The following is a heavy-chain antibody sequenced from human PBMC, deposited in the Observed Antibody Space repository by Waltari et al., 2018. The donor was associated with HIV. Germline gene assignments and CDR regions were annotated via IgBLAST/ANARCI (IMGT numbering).Heavy chain of an antibody. Sequence: QVQLVESGGGVVQSGRSLRLSWAASGFTFSSYAMHWVRQATGKGLEWWAVISYDGINKSYADSVKGRFTISRDNSKNTLYLQMNSLRAEDTAVYFCASALRIVAANDYWGQGTLVTVSS. D-gene: IGHD6-13*01. V-gene: IGHV3-30*01. J-gene: IGHJ4*02. CDR1: GFTFSSYA. CDR2: ISYDGINK. CDR3: ASALRIVAANDY.